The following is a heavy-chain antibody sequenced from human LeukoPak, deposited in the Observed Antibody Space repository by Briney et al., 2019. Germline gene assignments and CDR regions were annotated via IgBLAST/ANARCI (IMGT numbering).Heavy chain of an antibody. CDR2: IYYSGST. V-gene: IGHV4-39*01. D-gene: IGHD6-25*01. Sequence: PSETLSLTCTISGGSISSNDYYWGWIRQPPGRRLEWIGTIYYSGSTSYNPSLKGRVTMSVDTSKNQFSLKLSSVTAEDTAMYYCARHHRSGYYEVDYWGQGTLVTVSS. CDR3: ARHHRSGYYEVDY. J-gene: IGHJ4*02. CDR1: GGSISSNDYY.